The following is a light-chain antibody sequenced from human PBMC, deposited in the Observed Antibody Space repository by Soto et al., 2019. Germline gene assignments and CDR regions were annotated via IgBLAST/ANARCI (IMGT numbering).Light chain of an antibody. CDR2: SNN. J-gene: IGLJ1*01. CDR3: AAWDDSLNGYV. CDR1: SSNIGSNT. V-gene: IGLV1-44*01. Sequence: QSVLTQPPSASGTPGQRVTISCSGSSSNIGSNTVNWYQQLPGTAPKLLIYSNNQRSSGVPDRFSGSKSGTSASLAISGLQSEDEADYYCAAWDDSLNGYVFGTGTKV.